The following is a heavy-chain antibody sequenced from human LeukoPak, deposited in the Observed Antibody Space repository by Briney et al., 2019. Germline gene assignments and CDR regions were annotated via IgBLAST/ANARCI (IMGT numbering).Heavy chain of an antibody. V-gene: IGHV4-34*01. J-gene: IGHJ4*02. CDR3: AGEDYDTDY. CDR1: GGSFSGYY. Sequence: LETLSVTFAVNGGSFSGYYLSWIRQPPGKGLEWIGEINHSGSTNYNPSLKSRVTISLDTSKNQFSLKLSSVTAADTAVYYCAGEDYDTDYWGQGTLVTVSS. CDR2: INHSGST. D-gene: IGHD3-22*01.